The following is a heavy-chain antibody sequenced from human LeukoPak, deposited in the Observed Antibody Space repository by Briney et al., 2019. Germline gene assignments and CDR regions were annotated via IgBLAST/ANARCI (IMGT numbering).Heavy chain of an antibody. V-gene: IGHV4-59*08. CDR2: IYYSGST. CDR3: ARTPYTMVRGVHFDY. Sequence: PSETLSLTCTVSGGSISSYYWSWIRQPPGKGLEWIGYIYYSGSTNYNPSLKSRVIISVDTSKNQFSLKLSSVTAADTAVYYCARTPYTMVRGVHFDYWGQGTLVTVSS. CDR1: GGSISSYY. D-gene: IGHD3-10*01. J-gene: IGHJ4*02.